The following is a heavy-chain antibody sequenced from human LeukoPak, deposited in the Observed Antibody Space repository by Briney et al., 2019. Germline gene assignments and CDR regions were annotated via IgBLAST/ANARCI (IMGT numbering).Heavy chain of an antibody. CDR2: RYFSGTT. CDR3: ARHGPLYDIWSAQFYFDY. J-gene: IGHJ4*02. Sequence: SETLSLTCTVSGGSTSSYYWSWLRQPPGKGLEWIGYRYFSGTTSYNPSLKSRVTISVDTSKNQFSLRLSSVTAADTAVYYCARHGPLYDIWSAQFYFDYWGQGTLVTVSS. D-gene: IGHD3-3*01. V-gene: IGHV4-59*08. CDR1: GGSTSSYY.